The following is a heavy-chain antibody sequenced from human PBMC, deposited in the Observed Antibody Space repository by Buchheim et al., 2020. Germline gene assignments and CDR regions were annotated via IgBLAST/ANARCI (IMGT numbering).Heavy chain of an antibody. Sequence: QVQLVESGGGVVQPGRSLRLSCAASGFTFSSYGMHWVRQAPGKGLEWVAVISYDGSNKYYADSVKGRFTISRDNSKHTLYLKMNSLRAEDTAVYYCANVIRGIAVADHFDYWGQGT. V-gene: IGHV3-30*18. CDR1: GFTFSSYG. CDR2: ISYDGSNK. J-gene: IGHJ4*02. CDR3: ANVIRGIAVADHFDY. D-gene: IGHD6-19*01.